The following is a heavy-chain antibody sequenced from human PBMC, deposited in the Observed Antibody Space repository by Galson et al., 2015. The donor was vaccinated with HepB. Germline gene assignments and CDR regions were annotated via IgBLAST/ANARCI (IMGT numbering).Heavy chain of an antibody. V-gene: IGHV5-51*03. Sequence: QSGAEVKKPGESLKISCKGSTYNFTKYWIGWVRQMPGKGLEWMGIIYPDDSDARYSPSFEGQVTISADKSINTAYLQWSSLKASDTAMYFCARLKTYSFGSGEAYLFDFWGQGTLVTVSS. CDR1: TYNFTKYW. CDR2: IYPDDSDA. J-gene: IGHJ4*02. D-gene: IGHD2-15*01. CDR3: ARLKTYSFGSGEAYLFDF.